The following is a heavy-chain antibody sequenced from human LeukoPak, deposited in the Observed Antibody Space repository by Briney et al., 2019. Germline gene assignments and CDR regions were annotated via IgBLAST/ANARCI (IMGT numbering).Heavy chain of an antibody. D-gene: IGHD2-15*01. CDR3: ARDLRAVVVSMKFDP. V-gene: IGHV1-46*01. CDR1: GYTSTSYY. Sequence: ASVKVSCKASGYTSTSYYMHWVRQAPGQGLEWMGIINPSGGSTSYAQKFQGRVTMTRDTSTSTVYMELSSLRSEDTAVYYCARDLRAVVVSMKFDPWGQGTLVTVSS. J-gene: IGHJ5*02. CDR2: INPSGGST.